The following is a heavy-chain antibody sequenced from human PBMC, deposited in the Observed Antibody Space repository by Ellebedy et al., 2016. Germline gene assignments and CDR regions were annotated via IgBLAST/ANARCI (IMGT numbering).Heavy chain of an antibody. CDR3: ARHLGWFGEFIDAFDV. D-gene: IGHD3-10*01. J-gene: IGHJ3*01. CDR2: FYNSENT. Sequence: SETLSLTXTVSGASLSSHYWSWIRQSPGKGLEWIGYFYNSENTNYLHSLRSRLTISVDTSKNQLSLKLTSVTAADTAVYYCARHLGWFGEFIDAFDVWGQGTMVTVSS. CDR1: GASLSSHY. V-gene: IGHV4-59*08.